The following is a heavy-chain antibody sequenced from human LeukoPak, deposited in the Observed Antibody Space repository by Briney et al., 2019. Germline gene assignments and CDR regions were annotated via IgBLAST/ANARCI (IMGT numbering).Heavy chain of an antibody. J-gene: IGHJ5*02. Sequence: PSETLSLTCTVSGGSISSYYWSWLRQPPGKGLEWIGYIYYSGSTNYNPSLKSRVTISVDTSKNQFSLKLSSVTAADTAVYYCARVVDYYDSSGYYYAWFDPWGQGTLVTVSS. CDR3: ARVVDYYDSSGYYYAWFDP. D-gene: IGHD3-22*01. CDR1: GGSISSYY. V-gene: IGHV4-59*01. CDR2: IYYSGST.